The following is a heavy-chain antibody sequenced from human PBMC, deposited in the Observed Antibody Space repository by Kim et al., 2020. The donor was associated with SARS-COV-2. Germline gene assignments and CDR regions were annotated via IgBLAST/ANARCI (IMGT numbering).Heavy chain of an antibody. V-gene: IGHV3-7*01. CDR3: GRDNWKYGDY. D-gene: IGHD1-7*01. CDR2: INEDGSEK. Sequence: GGSLRLSCAASGFTFSTYWMSWVRQAPGKGLEWVANINEDGSEKYYVDSVKGRFTISRDNAKKSLYLQMNSLRADDTAVYYCGRDNWKYGDYWGQGTLVTVSS. CDR1: GFTFSTYW. J-gene: IGHJ4*02.